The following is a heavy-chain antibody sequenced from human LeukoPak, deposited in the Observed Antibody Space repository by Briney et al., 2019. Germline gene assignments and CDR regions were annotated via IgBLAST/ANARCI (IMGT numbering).Heavy chain of an antibody. V-gene: IGHV4-39*01. D-gene: IGHD3-10*01. J-gene: IGHJ4*02. CDR2: IYYSGST. CDR3: ARHVSYGSGSYGFY. Sequence: SETLSLTCTVSGGSISSSSYYWGWIRQPPGKGQEWTGSIYYSGSTYYNPSLKSRVTISVDTSKNQFSLKLSSVTAADTAVYYCARHVSYGSGSYGFYWGQGTLVTVSS. CDR1: GGSISSSSYY.